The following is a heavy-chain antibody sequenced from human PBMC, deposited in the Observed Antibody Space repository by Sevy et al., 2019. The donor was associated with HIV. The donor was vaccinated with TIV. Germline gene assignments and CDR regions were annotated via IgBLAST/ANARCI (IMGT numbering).Heavy chain of an antibody. V-gene: IGHV4-59*11. CDR3: ARGAPGGLPDIARGRGLGYMDV. CDR2: IYYNGHI. J-gene: IGHJ6*03. CDR1: GGSITSLY. D-gene: IGHD5-18*01. Sequence: SETLSLTCTVSGGSITSLYWNWIRQPPGKGLEWIANIYYNGHINYNPSLKSRVTLSLDTSKNQFSLKLSSVTAADTAVYYCARGAPGGLPDIARGRGLGYMDVWGKGTTVTVSS.